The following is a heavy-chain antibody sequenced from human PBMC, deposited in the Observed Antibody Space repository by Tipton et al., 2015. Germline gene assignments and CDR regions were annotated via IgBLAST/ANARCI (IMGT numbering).Heavy chain of an antibody. Sequence: GLVKPSETLSLTCTVSGGSISNDYWTWIRQPPGKGLEWLGYIFDDGSISYNPSLKTRVTISRDTSKNQFSLKLSSVTAADTAMYYCATTRITLFENWFDSWGQGILVTVSS. J-gene: IGHJ5*01. CDR3: ATTRITLFENWFDS. D-gene: IGHD3-3*01. CDR2: IFDDGSI. V-gene: IGHV4-59*01. CDR1: GGSISNDY.